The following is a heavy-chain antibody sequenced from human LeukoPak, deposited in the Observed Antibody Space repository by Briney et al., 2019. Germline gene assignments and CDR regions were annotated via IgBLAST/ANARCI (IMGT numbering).Heavy chain of an antibody. V-gene: IGHV5-51*01. J-gene: IGHJ4*02. CDR3: ARLRIEYSSSSGYYFDY. CDR2: IYPGDSDT. Sequence: GESLKISCKGSGYSFTSYWIGWVRPMPGKGLEWMGIIYPGDSDTRYSPSFQGQVTISADKSISTAYLQWSSLKASDTAMYYCARLRIEYSSSSGYYFDYWGQGTLVTVSS. CDR1: GYSFTSYW. D-gene: IGHD6-6*01.